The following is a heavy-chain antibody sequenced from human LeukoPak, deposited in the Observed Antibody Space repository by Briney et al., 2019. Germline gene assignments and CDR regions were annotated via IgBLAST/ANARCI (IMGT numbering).Heavy chain of an antibody. D-gene: IGHD3-3*01. CDR2: IRYDGSNK. V-gene: IGHV3-30*02. CDR3: AKDCIRFLEWLCHFDY. CDR1: GFTFSSYG. Sequence: GGSLRLSCAASGFTFSSYGMHWVRQAPGKGLEWVAFIRYDGSNKYYADSVKGRFTISRDNSKNTPYLQMNSLRAEYTAVYYCAKDCIRFLEWLCHFDYWGKGTRVTVSS. J-gene: IGHJ4*02.